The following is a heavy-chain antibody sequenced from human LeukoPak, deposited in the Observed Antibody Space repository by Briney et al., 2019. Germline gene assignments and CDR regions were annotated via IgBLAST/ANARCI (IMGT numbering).Heavy chain of an antibody. J-gene: IGHJ4*02. Sequence: GGSLRLSCAASGFTFSSYAMSWVRQAPGEGLEWVSAISGSGGSTYYADSVKGRFTISRDNAKNTLYLQMNSLRAEDTAVYYCARVMGWYTTWGQGTLVTVSS. V-gene: IGHV3-23*01. CDR2: ISGSGGST. CDR3: ARVMGWYTT. D-gene: IGHD2-8*01. CDR1: GFTFSSYA.